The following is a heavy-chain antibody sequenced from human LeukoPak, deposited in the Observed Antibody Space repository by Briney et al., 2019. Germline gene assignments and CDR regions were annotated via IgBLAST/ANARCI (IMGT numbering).Heavy chain of an antibody. Sequence: SGRSLVIWDGRSGVALGKYVITGVRHIPRKGMEWLANINLDGSETHFVDSVKGRFTISRDNAKNSLSLQMSGLRVEDTAVYYCARGYSDWLRWGQGTQVTVSS. CDR2: INLDGSET. V-gene: IGHV3-7*02. D-gene: IGHD4-11*01. J-gene: IGHJ4*02. CDR1: GVALGKYV. CDR3: ARGYSDWLR.